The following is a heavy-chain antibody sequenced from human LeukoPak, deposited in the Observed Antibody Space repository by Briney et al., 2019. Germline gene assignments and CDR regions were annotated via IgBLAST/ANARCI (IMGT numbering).Heavy chain of an antibody. V-gene: IGHV4-39*01. CDR3: ARGGTMVRGGAFDY. D-gene: IGHD3-10*01. CDR1: GGSISSSRYY. Sequence: SETLSLTCTVSGGSISSSRYYWGWIRQPPGKGLEGIGSIYYSGSTYYNPSLNSRVTISVDTSKNQFSLKLSSVTAADTAVYYCARGGTMVRGGAFDYWGQGTLVTVSS. J-gene: IGHJ4*02. CDR2: IYYSGST.